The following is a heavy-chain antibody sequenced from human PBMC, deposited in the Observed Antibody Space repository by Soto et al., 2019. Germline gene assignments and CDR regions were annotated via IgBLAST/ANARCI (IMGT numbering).Heavy chain of an antibody. CDR3: ARGRMIVVQLYNWFDP. CDR1: GGTFSGYY. CDR2: INHSGST. D-gene: IGHD3-22*01. J-gene: IGHJ5*02. V-gene: IGHV4-34*01. Sequence: PSETLSLTCAVYGGTFSGYYWCWIRHPPGKGREWIGEINHSGSTNYNPSLKSRVSISVDTSKNQFSLKLSSVTAADTAVYYCARGRMIVVQLYNWFDPWGQGTLVTVS.